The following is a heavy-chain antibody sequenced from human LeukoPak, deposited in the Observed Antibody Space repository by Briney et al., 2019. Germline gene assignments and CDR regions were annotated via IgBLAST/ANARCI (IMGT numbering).Heavy chain of an antibody. J-gene: IGHJ4*02. D-gene: IGHD6-13*01. CDR3: ARIPGIAAAGIPNYFDY. V-gene: IGHV4-59*01. CDR2: IYYSGST. Sequence: SETLSLTCTVSGGSISSYYWSWIRQPPGKGLEWIGYIYYSGSTNYNPSLKSRVTISVDTSKNQFSLKLSSVTAADTAVYYCARIPGIAAAGIPNYFDYWGQGTLVTVSS. CDR1: GGSISSYY.